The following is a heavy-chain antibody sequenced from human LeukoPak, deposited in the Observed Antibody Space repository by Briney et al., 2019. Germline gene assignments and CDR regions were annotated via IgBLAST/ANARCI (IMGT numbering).Heavy chain of an antibody. Sequence: GGSLRLSCAASGFTFSSHDMHWVRQPTGKGLEWVSVIGTAGNTYYTDPVKGRFTISRENAKNSLYLQMDNLRAEDTAVYYCARSKSYSSGWTDFDCWGQGTLVTVSS. V-gene: IGHV3-13*01. J-gene: IGHJ4*02. CDR2: IGTAGNT. CDR1: GFTFSSHD. CDR3: ARSKSYSSGWTDFDC. D-gene: IGHD6-19*01.